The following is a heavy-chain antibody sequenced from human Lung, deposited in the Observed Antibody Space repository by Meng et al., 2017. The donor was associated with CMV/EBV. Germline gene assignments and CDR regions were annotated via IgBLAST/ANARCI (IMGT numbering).Heavy chain of an antibody. V-gene: IGHV3-7*01. Sequence: ESLKISCAASGFNFRTYSMNWVRQAPGKGLEWVANINPDGSAKYYVDSVKGRFTISRDNAMNSLYLQMNSLRAEDTAVYYCARSSSRWGQGTLVTVSS. J-gene: IGHJ4*02. CDR2: INPDGSAK. D-gene: IGHD6-6*01. CDR1: GFNFRTYS. CDR3: ARSSSR.